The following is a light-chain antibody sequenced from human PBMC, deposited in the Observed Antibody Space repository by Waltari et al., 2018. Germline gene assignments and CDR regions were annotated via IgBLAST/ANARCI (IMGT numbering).Light chain of an antibody. J-gene: IGLJ3*02. CDR1: SSHVGNYHY. Sequence: QSALTQPLSLSGSPGPSVTISCTVPSSHVGNYHYLSWYQQHPGKAPKLMIYDVSKRPSGVPDRFSGSKSGNTASLTVSGLQAEDEADYYCCSYAGTYTSWVFGGGTKLTVL. V-gene: IGLV2-11*01. CDR2: DVS. CDR3: CSYAGTYTSWV.